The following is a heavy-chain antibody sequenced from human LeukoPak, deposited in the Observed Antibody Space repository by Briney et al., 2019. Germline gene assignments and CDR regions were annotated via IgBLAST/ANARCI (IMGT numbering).Heavy chain of an antibody. J-gene: IGHJ3*02. Sequence: PSETLSLTCTVSGGSISSGGYYWSWIRQPPGKGLEWIGEINHSGSTNYNPSLKSRVTISADTSKNQFSLKLSSVTAADTAVYYCARDPPFSFGAFDIWGQGTMVTVSS. V-gene: IGHV4-61*08. CDR2: INHSGST. D-gene: IGHD3-3*01. CDR3: ARDPPFSFGAFDI. CDR1: GGSISSGGYY.